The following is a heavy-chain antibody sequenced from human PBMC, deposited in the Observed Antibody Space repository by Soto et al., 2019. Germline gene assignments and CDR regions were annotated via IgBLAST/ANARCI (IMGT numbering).Heavy chain of an antibody. V-gene: IGHV4-39*01. J-gene: IGHJ4*02. CDR2: IYYSGST. Sequence: QLQLQESGPGLVKPSETLSLTCTVSGGSISSSSYYWGWIRQPPGKGLEWIGSIYYSGSTYYNPSLQTRVTITVDTSKKQFSLKLCSVTAADTAVYYCGRLDGSSWFDYWGQGTLVTVSS. CDR1: GGSISSSSYY. D-gene: IGHD6-13*01. CDR3: GRLDGSSWFDY.